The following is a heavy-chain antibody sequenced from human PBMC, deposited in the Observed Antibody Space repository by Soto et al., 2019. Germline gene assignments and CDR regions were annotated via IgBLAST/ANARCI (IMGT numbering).Heavy chain of an antibody. V-gene: IGHV3-7*05. Sequence: GGSLRLSCAASGFTFSSYWMSWVRQAPGKGLEWVANIKQDGSEKYYVDSVKGRFTISRDNAKNSLYLQMNSLRAEDTAVYYCARVGYSSGWPNWYFDLWGRGTLVTVSS. CDR3: ARVGYSSGWPNWYFDL. D-gene: IGHD6-19*01. CDR2: IKQDGSEK. CDR1: GFTFSSYW. J-gene: IGHJ2*01.